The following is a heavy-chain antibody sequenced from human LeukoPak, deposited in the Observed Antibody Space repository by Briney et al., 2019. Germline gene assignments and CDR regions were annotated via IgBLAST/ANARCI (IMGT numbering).Heavy chain of an antibody. D-gene: IGHD3-22*01. Sequence: PGGSLRVSCAASGFTFSTYWMHWVRQAPGEGLVWVSRINSDDSIINYADSVKGRLTISRDNAKNTLYLQMNSLRAEDTAVYYCARDGRGGEGHYYHSNSAASLPGRYWGQGTLVTVSS. CDR1: GFTFSTYW. CDR3: ARDGRGGEGHYYHSNSAASLPGRY. J-gene: IGHJ4*02. V-gene: IGHV3-74*01. CDR2: INSDDSII.